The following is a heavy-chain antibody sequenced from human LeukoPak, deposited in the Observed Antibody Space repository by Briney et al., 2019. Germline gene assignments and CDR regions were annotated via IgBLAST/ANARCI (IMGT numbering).Heavy chain of an antibody. Sequence: SVKVSCKASGGTFSSYAISWVRQAPGQGLEWMGRIIPILGIANYAQKFQGSVTITADKPTSTAYMELSSLRSEDTAVYYCARGGVSIAAGNWFDPWGQGTLVTVSS. J-gene: IGHJ5*02. CDR1: GGTFSSYA. D-gene: IGHD6-13*01. CDR3: ARGGVSIAAGNWFDP. CDR2: IIPILGIA. V-gene: IGHV1-69*04.